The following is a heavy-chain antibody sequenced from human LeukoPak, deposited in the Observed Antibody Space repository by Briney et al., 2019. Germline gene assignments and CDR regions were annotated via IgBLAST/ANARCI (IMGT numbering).Heavy chain of an antibody. Sequence: SVKVSCKASGGTFSSYAISWVRQAPGQGLEWMGGIIPIFGTANYAQKFQGRVTITADESTSTAYMELSSLRSEDTAVYYCAREGDLNTYCGGDCYSLFDYWGQGTLVTVSS. V-gene: IGHV1-69*13. J-gene: IGHJ4*02. CDR1: GGTFSSYA. CDR3: AREGDLNTYCGGDCYSLFDY. D-gene: IGHD2-21*02. CDR2: IIPIFGTA.